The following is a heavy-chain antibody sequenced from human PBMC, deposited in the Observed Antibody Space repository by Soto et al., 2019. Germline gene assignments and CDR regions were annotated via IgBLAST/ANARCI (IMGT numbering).Heavy chain of an antibody. CDR1: GFTFSSYG. V-gene: IGHV3-30*18. CDR2: ISYDGSNK. J-gene: IGHJ6*02. CDR3: AKDRDYYYGMDV. Sequence: QVQLVESGGGVVQPGRSLRLSCAASGFTFSSYGMHWVRQAPGKGLEWVAVISYDGSNKYYADSVKGRFTISRDNSKNTLYLQMHSLRAEDTAVYYCAKDRDYYYGMDVWGQGTTVTVSS.